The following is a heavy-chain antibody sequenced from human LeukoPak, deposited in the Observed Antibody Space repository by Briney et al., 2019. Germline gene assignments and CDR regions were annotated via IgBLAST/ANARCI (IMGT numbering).Heavy chain of an antibody. J-gene: IGHJ4*02. CDR2: ISGSGGST. CDR1: GFTFSSYA. Sequence: PGGSLRLSCAASGFTFSSYAMSWVRQAPGKGLEWVSAISGSGGSTYYADSVKGRFTISRDNSKNTLYLQMNSLRAEDTAVYYCAKAPYGSGSYYVDYWGQGTLVTVSS. V-gene: IGHV3-23*01. D-gene: IGHD3-10*01. CDR3: AKAPYGSGSYYVDY.